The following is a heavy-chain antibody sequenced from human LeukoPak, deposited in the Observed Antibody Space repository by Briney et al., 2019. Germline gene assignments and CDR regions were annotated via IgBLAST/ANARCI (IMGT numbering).Heavy chain of an antibody. CDR3: ARTYSSSSFGFDY. Sequence: ASVKVSCKVSGYTLTELSMHWVRQAPGQGLEWMGWINPNSGGTNYAQKFQGRVTMTRDTSISTAYMELSRLRSDDTAVYYCARTYSSSSFGFDYWCQGTLVTVSS. CDR2: INPNSGGT. D-gene: IGHD6-6*01. V-gene: IGHV1-2*02. CDR1: GYTLTELS. J-gene: IGHJ4*02.